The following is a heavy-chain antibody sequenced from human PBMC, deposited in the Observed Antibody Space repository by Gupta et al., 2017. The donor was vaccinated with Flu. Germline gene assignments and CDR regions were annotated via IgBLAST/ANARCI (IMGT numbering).Heavy chain of an antibody. CDR1: GYTFTGYY. V-gene: IGHV1-2*02. J-gene: IGHJ6*02. CDR2: INPNSGGT. D-gene: IGHD2-21*02. Sequence: QVQLVQSGAEVKKPGASVKVSCKASGYTFTGYYMHWVRQAPGQGLEWMGWINPNSGGTNYAQKFQGRVTMTRDTSISTAYMELSRLRSDDTAVYYCASYSPPYCGGDCYSWEVYYGMDVWGQGTTVTVSS. CDR3: ASYSPPYCGGDCYSWEVYYGMDV.